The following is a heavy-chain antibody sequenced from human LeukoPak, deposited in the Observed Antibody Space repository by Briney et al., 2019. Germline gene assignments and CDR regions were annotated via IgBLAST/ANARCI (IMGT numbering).Heavy chain of an antibody. CDR3: ARPYYYDSRIDP. CDR2: MYYSGST. CDR1: GGSISSGDYY. V-gene: IGHV4-30-4*01. Sequence: SETLSLTCTVSGGSISSGDYYWSWIRQPPGKGLEWIAYMYYSGSTYYNPSLKSRVAMSADTSKNQLSLKLSSVTAAVTAVYYCARPYYYDSRIDPWGQGILVTVSS. D-gene: IGHD3-22*01. J-gene: IGHJ5*02.